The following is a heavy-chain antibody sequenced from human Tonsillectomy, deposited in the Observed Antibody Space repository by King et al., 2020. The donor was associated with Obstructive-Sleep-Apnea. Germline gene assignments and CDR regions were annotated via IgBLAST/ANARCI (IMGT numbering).Heavy chain of an antibody. CDR1: GFTFSSFW. V-gene: IGHV3-7*03. CDR2: IRQDGSEK. CDR3: ARVGYDDVWGSYHSDY. J-gene: IGHJ4*02. Sequence: VQLVESGGGLVQPGGSLRLSCAASGFTFSSFWMNWVRQAPGKGLEWVANIRQDGSEKYYVDPVKGRFTISRDNAKNSLSLQMNSLRAEDTAVYYCARVGYDDVWGSYHSDYWGQGTLVTVSS. D-gene: IGHD3-16*02.